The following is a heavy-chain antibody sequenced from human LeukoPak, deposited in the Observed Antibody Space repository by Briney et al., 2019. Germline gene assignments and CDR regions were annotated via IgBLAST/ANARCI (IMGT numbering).Heavy chain of an antibody. CDR2: ISSSRSYI. D-gene: IGHD3-22*01. Sequence: GGSLRLSCAPSGFTFSSYSTNWVRQAPGKGLEWVSYISSSRSYIYYADSVKGRFTISRDNAKNSLYLQMSSLRVEDTAVYYCAREHSGGGNYYDSSGYYRSFDYWGQGTPVTVSS. CDR3: AREHSGGGNYYDSSGYYRSFDY. V-gene: IGHV3-21*01. CDR1: GFTFSSYS. J-gene: IGHJ4*02.